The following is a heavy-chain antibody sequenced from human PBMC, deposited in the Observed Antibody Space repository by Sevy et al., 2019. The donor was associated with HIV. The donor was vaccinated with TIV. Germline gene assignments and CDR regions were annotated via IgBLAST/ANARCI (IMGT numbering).Heavy chain of an antibody. V-gene: IGHV5-51*01. CDR1: GYSFTSYW. D-gene: IGHD2-15*01. CDR2: IYPGDSDT. Sequence: GESLKISCKGSGYSFTSYWIGWVRQMPGKGLEWMGIIYPGDSDTRYSRSFQGQVTISADKSISTAYLQWSSLKASDTAMYYCARHVYCSGGSCYSDYWGQGTLVTVSS. CDR3: ARHVYCSGGSCYSDY. J-gene: IGHJ4*02.